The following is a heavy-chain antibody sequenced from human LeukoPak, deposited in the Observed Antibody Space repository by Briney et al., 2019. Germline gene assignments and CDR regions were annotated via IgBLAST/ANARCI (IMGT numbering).Heavy chain of an antibody. CDR2: IGSSGRTI. CDR3: AREPRTMIIPERYFDY. V-gene: IGHV3-48*03. J-gene: IGHJ4*02. D-gene: IGHD3-22*01. Sequence: PGGSLRLSCAASGFTFSIYEMNWVRQAPGKGLEWLSYIGSSGRTIYYADSVKGRFTISRDNAKNSLYLQMNSLRVEDTAVYYCAREPRTMIIPERYFDYWGQGTLVTVSS. CDR1: GFTFSIYE.